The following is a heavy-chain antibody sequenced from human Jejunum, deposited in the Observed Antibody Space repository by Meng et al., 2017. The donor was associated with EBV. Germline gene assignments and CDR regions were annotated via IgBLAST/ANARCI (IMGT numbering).Heavy chain of an antibody. D-gene: IGHD4-17*01. Sequence: LEGSGPGLVKPSQTLSPPCAVSGATLFNGGHYWTWIRQPPGKGLEWIGYIFYTGNTYYNPSLKSRVTISLDISKNQFSLNLTSVTAADTAVYYCARDTNGDYGWVDPWGQGTLVTVSS. CDR2: IFYTGNT. CDR3: ARDTNGDYGWVDP. V-gene: IGHV4-30-4*01. CDR1: GATLFNGGHY. J-gene: IGHJ5*02.